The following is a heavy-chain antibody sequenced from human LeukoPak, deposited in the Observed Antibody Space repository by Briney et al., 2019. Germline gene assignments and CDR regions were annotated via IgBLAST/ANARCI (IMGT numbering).Heavy chain of an antibody. J-gene: IGHJ4*02. CDR1: GGSISSYY. Sequence: PSETLSLTCTVSGGSISSYYWNWIRQPPGKGLEWIGFIYYSGTTNYNPSLKSRVTISVDTSKNQFSLKLSSVTAADTAVYYCARDVGTALVTGDYWGQGTLVTVSS. D-gene: IGHD5-18*01. V-gene: IGHV4-59*01. CDR3: ARDVGTALVTGDY. CDR2: IYYSGTT.